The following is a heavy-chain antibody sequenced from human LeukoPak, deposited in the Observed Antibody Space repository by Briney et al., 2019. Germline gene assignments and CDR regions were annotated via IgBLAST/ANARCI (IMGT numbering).Heavy chain of an antibody. V-gene: IGHV3-30*04. CDR3: ARGPVPVLRGPRRALDL. D-gene: IGHD3-10*01. CDR1: GLTFRSYA. CDR2: ISYDGRNE. J-gene: IGHJ3*01. Sequence: PGRCLRLSCAASGLTFRSYAMHSVRQAPSTGRGWVAVISYDGRNEDYTDSVKGRFISSRDDSKNTMSLQMNSLRVDDTAVYYCARGPVPVLRGPRRALDLWGQGTMVTVSS.